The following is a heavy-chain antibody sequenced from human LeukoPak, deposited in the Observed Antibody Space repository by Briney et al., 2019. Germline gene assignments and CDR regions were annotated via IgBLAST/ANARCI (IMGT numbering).Heavy chain of an antibody. V-gene: IGHV4-59*08. Sequence: SETLSLTCTVSGVSISNYYWSWIRQSPGKGLVWIGYMYYSGNTNYNPSLKSRVTISVDTSKNQFSLKVRSVTAADTAVYYCARHEDYYYDMDVWGQGTTVTVSS. J-gene: IGHJ6*02. CDR2: MYYSGNT. CDR3: ARHEDYYYDMDV. CDR1: GVSISNYY.